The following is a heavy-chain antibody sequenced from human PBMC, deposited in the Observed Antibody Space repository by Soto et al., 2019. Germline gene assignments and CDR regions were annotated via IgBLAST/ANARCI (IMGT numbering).Heavy chain of an antibody. CDR3: ERGDYRVLEY. V-gene: IGHV5-51*01. J-gene: IGHJ4*02. D-gene: IGHD4-4*01. CDR1: GFSFASSW. Sequence: PGESLKISCKDSGFSFASSWIGWVRQMPGKGLEWMGVIYPGDSDTRYSPSFQGQVTISADKSISTAYLQWSSLKASDTAMYYCERGDYRVLEYWGQGTLVTVSS. CDR2: IYPGDSDT.